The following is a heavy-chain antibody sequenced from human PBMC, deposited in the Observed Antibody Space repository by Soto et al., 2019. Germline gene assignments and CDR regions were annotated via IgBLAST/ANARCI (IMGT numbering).Heavy chain of an antibody. V-gene: IGHV1-69*01. CDR1: GGTFSSYA. Sequence: QVQLVQSGAEVKKPGSSVKVSCKASGGTFSSYAISWVRQAPGQGLEWMGGIIPIFGTANYAQKFQGRVTITAAESTSTAYMELSSLRSEDTDVYYCARDLRDLLRDALAEAYYGMDVWGQGTTVTVSS. CDR3: ARDLRDLLRDALAEAYYGMDV. D-gene: IGHD2-2*01. CDR2: IIPIFGTA. J-gene: IGHJ6*02.